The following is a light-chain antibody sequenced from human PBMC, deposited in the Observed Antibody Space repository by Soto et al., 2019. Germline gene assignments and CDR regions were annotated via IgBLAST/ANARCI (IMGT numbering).Light chain of an antibody. J-gene: IGLJ1*01. CDR1: SSDVGAYIF. CDR2: DII. V-gene: IGLV2-14*03. CDR3: VSFTTSRSYV. Sequence: QSVLTQPASVSGSPGQSITISCTGTSSDVGAYIFVSWYQQHPGKAPKLMIYDIINRPSAVSNRFSGSKSGNTASLTISGLQAEDEAAYYCVSFTTSRSYVFGTGPKVTVL.